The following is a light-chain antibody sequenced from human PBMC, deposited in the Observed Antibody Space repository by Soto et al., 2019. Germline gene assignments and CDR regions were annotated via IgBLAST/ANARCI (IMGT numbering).Light chain of an antibody. CDR3: CSDAGSSTSVV. CDR2: EVS. CDR1: SSDLGSYYV. Sequence: QSALTQPASVSGSPGQSITISCTGTSSDLGSYYVVSWYQQHPGKAPKLMIYEVSKRPSVVSNRFSGSKSGNTASLTISGLQEEDADYYCRCSDAGSSTSVVFGGGTKVTVL. V-gene: IGLV2-23*02. J-gene: IGLJ2*01.